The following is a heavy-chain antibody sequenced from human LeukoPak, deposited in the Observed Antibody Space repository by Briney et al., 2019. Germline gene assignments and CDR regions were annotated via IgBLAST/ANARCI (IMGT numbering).Heavy chain of an antibody. D-gene: IGHD2-15*01. Sequence: GGSLRLSCAASGFTFSSYGMRWVRQAPGKGLEWVAVISYDGSNKYYADSVKGRFTISRDNSKNTLYLQMNSLRAEDTAVYYCAQGAGYCSGGSCYSIDYWGQGTLVTVSS. CDR2: ISYDGSNK. CDR3: AQGAGYCSGGSCYSIDY. J-gene: IGHJ4*02. CDR1: GFTFSSYG. V-gene: IGHV3-30*18.